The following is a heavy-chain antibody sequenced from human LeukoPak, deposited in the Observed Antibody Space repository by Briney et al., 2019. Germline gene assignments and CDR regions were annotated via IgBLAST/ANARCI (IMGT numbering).Heavy chain of an antibody. D-gene: IGHD1-1*01. CDR1: GGSISSSNW. J-gene: IGHJ5*02. Sequence: SETLSLTCAVSGGSISSSNWWSWVRQPPGKGLEWIGEIYHSGSTNYNPSLKSRVTISVDKSKNQFSLKLSSVTTADTAVYYCARVPVATGNYYNPGWLTNWFDPWGQGTLVTVSS. CDR3: ARVPVATGNYYNPGWLTNWFDP. V-gene: IGHV4-4*02. CDR2: IYHSGST.